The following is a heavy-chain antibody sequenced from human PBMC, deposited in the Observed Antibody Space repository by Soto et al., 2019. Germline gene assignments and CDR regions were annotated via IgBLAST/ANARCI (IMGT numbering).Heavy chain of an antibody. J-gene: IGHJ3*02. Sequence: ASVKVSCKASGYTFTSYYMHWVRQAPGQGLEWMGIINPSGGSTSYAQKFQGRVTMTRDTSTSTVYMELSSLRSEDTAVYYCARIPDNYYGRHDAFEIWGQGTMVTVSS. CDR2: INPSGGST. CDR1: GYTFTSYY. V-gene: IGHV1-46*01. D-gene: IGHD3-10*01. CDR3: ARIPDNYYGRHDAFEI.